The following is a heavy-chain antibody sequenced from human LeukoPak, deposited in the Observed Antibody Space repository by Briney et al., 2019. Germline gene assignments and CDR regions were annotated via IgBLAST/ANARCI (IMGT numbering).Heavy chain of an antibody. CDR3: ARTLASGSFSLDY. V-gene: IGHV1-18*01. J-gene: IGHJ4*02. CDR2: ISAYNGNT. D-gene: IGHD3-10*01. CDR1: GYTFTNYG. Sequence: ASVKVSCKASGYTFTNYGIIWLRQAPGQGLEWMGWISAYNGNTDYAQNLQGRVTMTTETSTSTAYMELRSLRSDDTAVYYCARTLASGSFSLDYWGQGTLVAVSS.